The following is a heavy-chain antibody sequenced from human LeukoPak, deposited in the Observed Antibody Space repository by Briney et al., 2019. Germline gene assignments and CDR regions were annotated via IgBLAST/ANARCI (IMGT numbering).Heavy chain of an antibody. CDR3: ARWDYSSSSQNWFDP. Sequence: SETLSLTCTGSGDSISSYYWSWIRQPPGKGLEWIGSIYYSGSTNYNPSLKSRVTISVDTSKNQFSLKLSSVTAADTAVYYCARWDYSSSSQNWFDPWGQGTLVTVSS. CDR1: GDSISSYY. V-gene: IGHV4-59*01. CDR2: IYYSGST. D-gene: IGHD6-13*01. J-gene: IGHJ5*02.